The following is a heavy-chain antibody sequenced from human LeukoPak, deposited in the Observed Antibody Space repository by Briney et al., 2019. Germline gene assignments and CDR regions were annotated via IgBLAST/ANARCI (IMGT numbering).Heavy chain of an antibody. Sequence: GRSLRLSCAASGFTFDDYAMHWVRQAPGKGLEWVSGIGWNSGGIVYADSVRGRFTISRDNAKNSLYLQMNSLGAEDTALYYCVKVTAAGFVDHWGQGTLVTVSS. J-gene: IGHJ4*02. V-gene: IGHV3-9*01. CDR3: VKVTAAGFVDH. CDR1: GFTFDDYA. CDR2: IGWNSGGI. D-gene: IGHD6-13*01.